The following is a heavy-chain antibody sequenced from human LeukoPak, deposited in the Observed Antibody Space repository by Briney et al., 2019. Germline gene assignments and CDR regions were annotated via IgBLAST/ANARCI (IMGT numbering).Heavy chain of an antibody. V-gene: IGHV3-23*01. D-gene: IGHD5/OR15-5a*01. CDR2: ISGSGGST. J-gene: IGHJ5*02. Sequence: GGSLRLSCAASGFTFSSYAMSWVRQAPGKGLEWVSSISGSGGSTYYADSVKGRFIISRDNSKNTLYLQMNSLRAEDTAVYYCAKSTGSGVYRPFDPWGQGTLVTVSS. CDR3: AKSTGSGVYRPFDP. CDR1: GFTFSSYA.